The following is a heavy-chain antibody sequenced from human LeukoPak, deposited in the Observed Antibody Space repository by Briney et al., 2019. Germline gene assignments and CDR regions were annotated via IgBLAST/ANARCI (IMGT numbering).Heavy chain of an antibody. CDR3: ARDRTDNIVVVPAAY. Sequence: VASVKVSCKASGGTFSSYAISWVRQAPGQGLEWMGGIIPIFGTANYAQKFQGRVTITADESTSTAYMELSSLRSEDTAVYYCARDRTDNIVVVPAAYWGQGTLVTVSS. CDR2: IIPIFGTA. CDR1: GGTFSSYA. D-gene: IGHD2-2*01. J-gene: IGHJ4*02. V-gene: IGHV1-69*13.